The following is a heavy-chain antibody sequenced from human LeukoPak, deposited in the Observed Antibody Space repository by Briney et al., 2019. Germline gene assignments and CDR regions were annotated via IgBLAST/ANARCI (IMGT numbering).Heavy chain of an antibody. D-gene: IGHD1-26*01. J-gene: IGHJ4*02. CDR3: ARGGGRYSVDY. V-gene: IGHV1-2*02. Sequence: GASVKVSCKASGYTFIDYYMHWVRQAPGQGPEWIGWISPNSGGTKSVQKFQGRVTMTRDTSITTVYMELSGLSFDDTAVYYCARGGGRYSVDYWGQGTLVIVSS. CDR1: GYTFIDYY. CDR2: ISPNSGGT.